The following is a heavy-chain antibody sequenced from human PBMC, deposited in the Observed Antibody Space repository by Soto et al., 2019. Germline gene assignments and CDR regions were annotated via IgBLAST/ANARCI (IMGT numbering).Heavy chain of an antibody. CDR1: DGSIGNFY. Sequence: SETLSLTCRVSDGSIGNFYRSWVRQAPGKRLEWIGYTFYGVNTKYNPSLERRVTLSADTSKNQLSLKLTSVTSADTAIYYCASLNTAVALGLDNWGQGVPVTVSS. J-gene: IGHJ4*02. V-gene: IGHV4-59*01. D-gene: IGHD6-19*01. CDR2: TFYGVNT. CDR3: ASLNTAVALGLDN.